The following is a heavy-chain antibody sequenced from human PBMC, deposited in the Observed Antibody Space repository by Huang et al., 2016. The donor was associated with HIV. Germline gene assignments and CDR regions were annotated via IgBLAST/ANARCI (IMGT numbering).Heavy chain of an antibody. CDR1: GGTFNSYV. Sequence: QVQLVQSGAEVKKPGSAVKVSCKASGGTFNSYVISWVRQAPGQGIEWMGEITPICDKTNYAQKFQGRVTIIADESTRTAYIEMSSLRPEDTATYYCATGPRGCGSFNWGQGTLVIVSS. D-gene: IGHD1-26*01. J-gene: IGHJ4*02. CDR3: ATGPRGCGSFN. CDR2: ITPICDKT. V-gene: IGHV1-69*01.